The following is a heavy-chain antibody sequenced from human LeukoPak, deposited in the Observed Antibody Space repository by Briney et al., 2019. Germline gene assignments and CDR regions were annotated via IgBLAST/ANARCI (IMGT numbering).Heavy chain of an antibody. D-gene: IGHD6-13*01. CDR3: AKGGAEAGTLYLEY. J-gene: IGHJ4*02. CDR2: ISGSGGNT. Sequence: GGSLRLSCAAYGFTFSSYAMTWVRQAPGEGLEWVSAISGSGGNTYYADSVKGRFTISRDNSKNTLYLQMNSLRAEDTAVYYCAKGGAEAGTLYLEYWGQGTLVTVSS. V-gene: IGHV3-23*01. CDR1: GFTFSSYA.